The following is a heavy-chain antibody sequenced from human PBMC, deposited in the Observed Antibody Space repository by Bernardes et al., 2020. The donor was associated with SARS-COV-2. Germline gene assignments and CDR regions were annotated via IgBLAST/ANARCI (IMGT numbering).Heavy chain of an antibody. J-gene: IGHJ4*02. CDR2: ISYDGSNK. V-gene: IGHV3-30*18. CDR3: PKGRGSYYSYLDY. D-gene: IGHD1-26*01. CDR1: GFTFSSYG. Sequence: GGSLRLSCAASGFTFSSYGMHWVRQAPGKGLEWVAVISYDGSNKYYADSVKGRFTISRDNSKNTLYLQMNSLRAEDTAVYYCPKGRGSYYSYLDYWGQGTLVTVSS.